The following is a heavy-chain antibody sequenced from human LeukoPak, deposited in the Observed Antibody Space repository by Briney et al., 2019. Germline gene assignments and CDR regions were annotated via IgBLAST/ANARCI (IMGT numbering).Heavy chain of an antibody. CDR3: AKPKRFGELFHAGNDAFDI. D-gene: IGHD3-10*01. CDR2: LSGSGGRT. J-gene: IGHJ3*02. V-gene: IGHV3-23*01. CDR1: GFTFSSYA. Sequence: WGSLRLSCAASGFTFSSYAMSWVRQAPGKGLYWVSGLSGSGGRTYHADSVRGRFTISRDNSKNTLYLQMNSLRAEDTAVYYCAKPKRFGELFHAGNDAFDIWGQGTMVTVSS.